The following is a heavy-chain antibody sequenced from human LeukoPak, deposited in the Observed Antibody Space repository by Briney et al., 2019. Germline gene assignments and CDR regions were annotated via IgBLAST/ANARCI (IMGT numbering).Heavy chain of an antibody. V-gene: IGHV5-51*01. CDR2: IYPGDSDT. CDR1: GYSFTSYW. Sequence: KHGESLKISCKGSGYSFTSYWIGWVRQMPGKGLEWMGIIYPGDSDTRYSPSFQGQVTISADKSISTAYLQWSSLKASDTAMYYCARPPNNYGSGSSEYYFDYWGQGTLVTVSS. J-gene: IGHJ4*02. D-gene: IGHD3-10*01. CDR3: ARPPNNYGSGSSEYYFDY.